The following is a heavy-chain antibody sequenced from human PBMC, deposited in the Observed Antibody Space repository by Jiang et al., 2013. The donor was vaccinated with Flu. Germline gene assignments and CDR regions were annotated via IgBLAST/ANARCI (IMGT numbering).Heavy chain of an antibody. CDR3: ANANYGDFQRPDDY. CDR2: ISYDGSNK. V-gene: IGHV3-30*18. D-gene: IGHD4-17*01. J-gene: IGHJ4*02. CDR1: GFTFSSYG. Sequence: QLVESGGGVVQPGRSLRLSCAASGFTFSSYGMHWVRQAPGKGLEWVAVISYDGSNKYYADSVKGRFTISRDNSKNTPYLQMNSLRAEDTAVYYCANANYGDFQRPDDYWGQGTLVTVSS.